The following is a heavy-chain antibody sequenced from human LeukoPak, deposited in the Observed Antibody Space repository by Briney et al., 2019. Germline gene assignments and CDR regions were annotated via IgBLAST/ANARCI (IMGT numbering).Heavy chain of an antibody. J-gene: IGHJ4*02. Sequence: SETLSLTCSVSGGSISNYYGNWIRQPAGKGLEWIGRIYASGTTNDNPSLKSRVTMSVDTSKNHFSLRLTSVTAADTAVYYCARGDYISGTYFDYWGQGTLVTVSS. CDR3: ARGDYISGTYFDY. D-gene: IGHD3-10*01. CDR2: IYASGTT. CDR1: GGSISNYY. V-gene: IGHV4-4*07.